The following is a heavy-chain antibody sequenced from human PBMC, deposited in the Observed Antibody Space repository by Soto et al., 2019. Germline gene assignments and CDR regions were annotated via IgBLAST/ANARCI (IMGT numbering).Heavy chain of an antibody. Sequence: PGGSLRLSCAASGFTFSSYAMHWVRQAPGEGQGLRRGLEWVSYISSSSSSIRYADSVRGRLTISRDNAKNTLFLQMSSLTAEDTAVYFCARDRLNNAYNTFFDYWGQGTLVTVSS. D-gene: IGHD1-1*01. V-gene: IGHV3-48*04. CDR3: ARDRLNNAYNTFFDY. CDR1: GFTFSSYA. J-gene: IGHJ4*02. CDR2: ISSSSSSI.